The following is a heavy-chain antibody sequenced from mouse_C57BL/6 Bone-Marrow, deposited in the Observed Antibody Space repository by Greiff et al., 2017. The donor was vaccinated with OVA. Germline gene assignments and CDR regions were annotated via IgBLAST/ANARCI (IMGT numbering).Heavy chain of an antibody. CDR3: ARLRYYYGYWYFDV. Sequence: QVPLQQPGAELVKPGASVKLSCKASGYTFTSYWMQWVKQRPGQGLEWIGEIDPSASYTNYNQKFKGKATLTVDTSSSTAYMQLSSLTSEDSAVYYCARLRYYYGYWYFDVWGTGTTVTVSS. CDR2: IDPSASYT. D-gene: IGHD1-1*01. CDR1: GYTFTSYW. V-gene: IGHV1-50*01. J-gene: IGHJ1*03.